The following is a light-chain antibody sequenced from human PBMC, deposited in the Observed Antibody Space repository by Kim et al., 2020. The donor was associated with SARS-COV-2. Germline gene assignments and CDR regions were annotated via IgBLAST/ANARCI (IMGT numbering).Light chain of an antibody. CDR2: DTS. CDR3: QQYASLPRT. J-gene: IGKJ1*01. Sequence: SSDYVVWYQQKPGQSPRLLIYDTSTRATGIPDRFSGRGSGTNFTLTIGRLEPEDSAIYYCQQYASLPRTYGQGTKVDIK. CDR1: SSDY. V-gene: IGKV3-20*01.